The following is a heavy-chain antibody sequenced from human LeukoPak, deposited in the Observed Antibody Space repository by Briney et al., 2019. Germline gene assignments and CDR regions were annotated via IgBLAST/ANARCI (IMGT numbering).Heavy chain of an antibody. D-gene: IGHD3-10*01. CDR1: GGSFSGYY. Sequence: SETLSLTCAVYGGSFSGYYWSWIRQPPGKGLEWIGEINHSGSTNCNPSLKSRVTISVDTSKNQFSLKLSSVTAADTAVYYCARGPYGSGSYYNDYWGQGTLVTVSS. J-gene: IGHJ4*02. CDR3: ARGPYGSGSYYNDY. V-gene: IGHV4-34*01. CDR2: INHSGST.